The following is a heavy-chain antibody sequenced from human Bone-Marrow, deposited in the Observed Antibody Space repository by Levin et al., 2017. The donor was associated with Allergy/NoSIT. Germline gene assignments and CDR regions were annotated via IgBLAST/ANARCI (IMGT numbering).Heavy chain of an antibody. J-gene: IGHJ4*02. D-gene: IGHD1-14*01. CDR1: GGSISRSPYY. Sequence: SQTLSLTCTVSGGSISRSPYYWVWIRQPPGKGLEWIGSIYYIGTTYYNPSLKSRVTISVDTSKNHFSLKLTSVTAADTAVYYYAREGTPQSWDYWGQGTLVSVSS. CDR3: AREGTPQSWDY. CDR2: IYYIGTT. V-gene: IGHV4-39*07.